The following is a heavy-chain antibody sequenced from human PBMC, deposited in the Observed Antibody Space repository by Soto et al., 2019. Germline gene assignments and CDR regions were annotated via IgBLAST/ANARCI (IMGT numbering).Heavy chain of an antibody. J-gene: IGHJ4*02. CDR2: INPNSGGT. CDR1: GYTFTSYG. D-gene: IGHD6-13*01. CDR3: ASRGYSSSRGPSYYFDY. Sequence: GASVKVSCKASGYTFTSYGISWVRQAPGQGLEWMGWINPNSGGTNYAQKFQGRVTMTRDTSISTAYMELSRLRSDDTAVYYCASRGYSSSRGPSYYFDYWGQGTLVTGSS. V-gene: IGHV1-2*02.